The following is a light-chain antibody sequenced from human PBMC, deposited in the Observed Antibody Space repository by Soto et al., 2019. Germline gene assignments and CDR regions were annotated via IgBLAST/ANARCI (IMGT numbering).Light chain of an antibody. CDR3: QQYNKWPLT. CDR1: QGVSSN. CDR2: GVS. Sequence: EIVVTQSPATLSVSPGGRATLSCRASQGVSSNLAWYQQKPGQAPRLLIYGVSTRATGTPARFSGSESGTEFTLTISSLQSEDFAVYYCQQYNKWPLTFGGGTKVEIK. J-gene: IGKJ4*01. V-gene: IGKV3-15*01.